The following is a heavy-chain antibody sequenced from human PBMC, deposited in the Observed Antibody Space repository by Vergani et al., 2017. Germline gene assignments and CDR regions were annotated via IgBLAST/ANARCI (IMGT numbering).Heavy chain of an antibody. V-gene: IGHV3-30*02. D-gene: IGHD3-22*01. Sequence: QVQLVESGGGVVQPGGSLRLSCAASGFTFSSYGMHWVRQAPGKGLEWVAFIRYDGSNKYYADSVKGRFTISRDNSKNTLYLQMNSLRAEDTAVYYCAKDLFHYYDSSGLGKVGGYGMDVWGHGP. CDR3: AKDLFHYYDSSGLGKVGGYGMDV. CDR1: GFTFSSYG. CDR2: IRYDGSNK. J-gene: IGHJ6*02.